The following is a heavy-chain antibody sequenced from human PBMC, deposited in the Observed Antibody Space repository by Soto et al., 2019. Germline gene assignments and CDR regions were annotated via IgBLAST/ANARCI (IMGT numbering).Heavy chain of an antibody. Sequence: GGSLRLSCAASGFTFSDYYMSWIRQAPGKGLEWVSYISSSGSNIYYADSVKGRFTVSRDNAKNSLYLQMNSLRAEDTAVYYCARDTADYSNMYNWFDPWGQGTLVTVSS. CDR3: ARDTADYSNMYNWFDP. V-gene: IGHV3-11*01. J-gene: IGHJ5*02. CDR1: GFTFSDYY. CDR2: ISSSGSNI. D-gene: IGHD4-4*01.